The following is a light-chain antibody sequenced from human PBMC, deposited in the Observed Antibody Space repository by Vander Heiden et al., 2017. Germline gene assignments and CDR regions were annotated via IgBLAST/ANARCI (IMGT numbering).Light chain of an antibody. J-gene: IGLJ2*01. V-gene: IGLV3-21*02. CDR2: DDT. CDR3: QVWDSNSDLVI. Sequence: SYVLTPPPSVSVAPGQTARITCGGNNIGSKSVHWYQQKPGQAPVLVVYDDTDRPAGIPERFSGSNSGNTATLTISRVEAGEEADFYCQVWDSNSDLVIFGGGTKLTVL. CDR1: NIGSKS.